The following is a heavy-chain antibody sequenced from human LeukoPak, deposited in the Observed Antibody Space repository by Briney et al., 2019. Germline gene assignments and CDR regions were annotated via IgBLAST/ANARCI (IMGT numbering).Heavy chain of an antibody. D-gene: IGHD5-12*01. V-gene: IGHV3-30*18. CDR3: AKRAADIVATIEWYYFDY. Sequence: GRSLRLSCAASGFTFSSYGMRWVRQAPGKGLEWVAVISYDGSNKYYADSVKGRFTISRDNSKNTLYLQMNSLRAEDTAVYYCAKRAADIVATIEWYYFDYWGQGTLVTVSS. CDR2: ISYDGSNK. CDR1: GFTFSSYG. J-gene: IGHJ4*02.